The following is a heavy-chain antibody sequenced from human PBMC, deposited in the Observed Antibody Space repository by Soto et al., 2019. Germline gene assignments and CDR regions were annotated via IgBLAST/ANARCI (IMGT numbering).Heavy chain of an antibody. D-gene: IGHD1-1*01. Sequence: QVQLQESGPGLVKPSETLSLTCSVSGDSLSSYYWSWIRQPPGKGLEWIGYIYYSGSTNYNPSLERRVTIFLATSKHQVSLKVSSLSAADTAVYFCARGRLEGPGQYSFYYYGLDVWGQGTTVTVSS. J-gene: IGHJ6*02. CDR1: GDSLSSYY. CDR2: IYYSGST. V-gene: IGHV4-59*01. CDR3: ARGRLEGPGQYSFYYYGLDV.